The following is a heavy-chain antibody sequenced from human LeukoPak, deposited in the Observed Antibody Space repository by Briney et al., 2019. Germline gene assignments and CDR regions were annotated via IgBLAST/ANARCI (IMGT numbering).Heavy chain of an antibody. CDR3: ARVRGSWYVDY. D-gene: IGHD6-13*01. CDR2: IHSGGST. CDR1: GFTVSSNY. V-gene: IGHV3-53*01. J-gene: IGHJ4*02. Sequence: PGGSLRLSCAASGFTVSSNYMSWVRQAPGKGLECVSVIHSGGSTYYADSVKGRFTISRGSAKNTLYLQMNSLRAEDTAVYYCARVRGSWYVDYWGQGTLVTVSS.